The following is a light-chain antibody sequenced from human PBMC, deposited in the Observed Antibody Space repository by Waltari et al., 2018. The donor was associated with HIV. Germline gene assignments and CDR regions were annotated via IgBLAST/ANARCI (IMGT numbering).Light chain of an antibody. CDR3: HQYYTTPWA. CDR2: WAS. J-gene: IGKJ1*01. V-gene: IGKV4-1*01. Sequence: DIVLPQSPDSLAVSLGERATIHCKASQSVLYNSNSKNYLSWYQQRPGQPPKLLIYWASTRESGVPDRFSGSASGTDFTLTISGLQAEDVAVYYCHQYYTTPWAFGQGTKVEIK. CDR1: QSVLYNSNSKNY.